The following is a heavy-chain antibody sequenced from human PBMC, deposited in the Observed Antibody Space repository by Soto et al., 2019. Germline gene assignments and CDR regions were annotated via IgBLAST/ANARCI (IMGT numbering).Heavy chain of an antibody. V-gene: IGHV1-8*01. Sequence: QVQLVQSGAEVKKSGASVKVSCKASGYTFTSYDINWVRQATGQGLEWMGWMNPNSGNTGYAQKFQGRVTMTRNTSMSTAYMELSSLRYEDTAVYYCARERSAASTGWFDPWGQGTLVTVSS. CDR2: MNPNSGNT. CDR1: GYTFTSYD. J-gene: IGHJ5*02. CDR3: ARERSAASTGWFDP. D-gene: IGHD6-13*01.